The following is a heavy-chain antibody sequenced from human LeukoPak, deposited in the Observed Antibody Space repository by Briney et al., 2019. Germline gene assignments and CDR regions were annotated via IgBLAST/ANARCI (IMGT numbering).Heavy chain of an antibody. CDR2: IIPIFGTA. D-gene: IGHD6-19*01. CDR3: TRQRLPVAGTPRFDY. V-gene: IGHV1-69*05. J-gene: IGHJ4*02. Sequence: SVKVSCKASGGTYSSYAISWVRQAPGQGLEWMGRIIPIFGTANYAQKFQGRVTITTDESTSTAYMELSSLRSEDTAVYYCTRQRLPVAGTPRFDYWGQGTLVTVSS. CDR1: GGTYSSYA.